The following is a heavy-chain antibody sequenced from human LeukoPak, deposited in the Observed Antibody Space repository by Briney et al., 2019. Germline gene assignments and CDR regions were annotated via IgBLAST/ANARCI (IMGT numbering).Heavy chain of an antibody. CDR1: GGSISSSSYY. CDR3: ARGNIGPDL. J-gene: IGHJ5*02. V-gene: IGHV4-39*01. Sequence: SETLSLTCTVSGGSISSSSYYWGWIRQPPGKGLEWIGSIYYSGSTYYNPSLKSRVTISVDTSKNQFSLKLSSVTAADTAVYYCARGNIGPDLWGQGTLVTVSS. CDR2: IYYSGST. D-gene: IGHD1/OR15-1a*01.